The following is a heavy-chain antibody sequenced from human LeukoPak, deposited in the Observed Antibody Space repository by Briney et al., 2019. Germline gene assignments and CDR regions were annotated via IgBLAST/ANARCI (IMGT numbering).Heavy chain of an antibody. Sequence: GGSLRLSCAASGFTFSSYGMHWVRQAPGKGLEWVSSVSSSGTYIYYADSLKGRFTISRDNAKNSLYLQMNSLRAEDTAVYYCARDRYYDSSGYYQPDAFDIWGQGTMVTVSS. D-gene: IGHD3-22*01. CDR1: GFTFSSYG. V-gene: IGHV3-21*01. J-gene: IGHJ3*02. CDR2: VSSSGTYI. CDR3: ARDRYYDSSGYYQPDAFDI.